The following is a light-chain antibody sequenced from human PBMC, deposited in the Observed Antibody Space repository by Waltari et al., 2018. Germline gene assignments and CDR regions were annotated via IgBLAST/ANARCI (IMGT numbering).Light chain of an antibody. CDR1: QSVGNSY. CDR3: QQCGTSPQT. CDR2: GAS. J-gene: IGKJ1*01. Sequence: EIALTPSPGTLSLSPGERATLSCRASQSVGNSYLAWYQQKPGQAPRLLIYGASSRATGIPDRFSGSGSGTDFTLTVSRLEPEDFAVYYCQQCGTSPQTFGQGTKVEIK. V-gene: IGKV3-20*01.